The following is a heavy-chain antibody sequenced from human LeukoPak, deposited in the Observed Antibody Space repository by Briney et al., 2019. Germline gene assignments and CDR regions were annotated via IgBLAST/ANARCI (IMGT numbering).Heavy chain of an antibody. CDR1: GYTFTSYG. D-gene: IGHD3-10*01. Sequence: SVKVSCKASGYTFTSYGISWVRQAPGQGLEWMGGIIPIFGTANYAQKFQRRVTITADESTSTAYMELSSLRSEDTAVYYCARLLYGSGSYYPFGLDYWGQGTLVTVSS. J-gene: IGHJ4*02. V-gene: IGHV1-69*13. CDR2: IIPIFGTA. CDR3: ARLLYGSGSYYPFGLDY.